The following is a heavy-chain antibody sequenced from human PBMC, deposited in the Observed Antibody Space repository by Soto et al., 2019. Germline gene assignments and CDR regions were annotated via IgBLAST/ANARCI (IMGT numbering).Heavy chain of an antibody. CDR3: ARDYFGDASRFDY. V-gene: IGHV3-21*01. J-gene: IGHJ4*01. D-gene: IGHD3-16*01. CDR2: ISSSSSYI. Sequence: EVQLVESGGGLVKPGGSLILTCAAPGFTFCSYSMNWVRQAPRKGLEWVSSISSSSSYIYYADSVKGRFPISRDNFKNSLYPQMNSLRAENTAVYYCARDYFGDASRFDYWGHGTLVTVSS. CDR1: GFTFCSYS.